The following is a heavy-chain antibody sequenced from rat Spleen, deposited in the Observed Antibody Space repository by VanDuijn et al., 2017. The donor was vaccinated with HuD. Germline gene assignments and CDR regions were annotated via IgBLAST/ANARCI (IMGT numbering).Heavy chain of an antibody. J-gene: IGHJ3*01. CDR2: MWTNGDT. V-gene: IGHV2-32*01. CDR3: ARGFGSHYDGYPDWFAY. Sequence: QVQLKESGPGLVHPSQTLSLTCTVSGFSLPSYHLHWVRPTPGKGPEGMGVMWTNGDTSYNSALNSRLSISRDTSKSQVFLKLSSLQTEDTGTYYCARGFGSHYDGYPDWFAYWGQGTLVTVSS. D-gene: IGHD1-12*03. CDR1: GFSLPSYH.